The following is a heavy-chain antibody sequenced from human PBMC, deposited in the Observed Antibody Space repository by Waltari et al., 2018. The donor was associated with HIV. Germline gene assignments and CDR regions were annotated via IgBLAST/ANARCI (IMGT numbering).Heavy chain of an antibody. V-gene: IGHV3-49*03. Sequence: EVHLVESGGGLVQPGRSLRLSCKASGFNFGAYAVTWFRQAPGKGVDGVVFIRSKPCGVTREYAASVKGRFTISRDDSKNIAFLQMDSLKIEDTAVYYCARGVNLRCTGDCYSAYWGQGTLVTVSS. CDR1: GFNFGAYA. J-gene: IGHJ4*02. CDR2: IRSKPCGVTR. CDR3: ARGVNLRCTGDCYSAY. D-gene: IGHD2-21*02.